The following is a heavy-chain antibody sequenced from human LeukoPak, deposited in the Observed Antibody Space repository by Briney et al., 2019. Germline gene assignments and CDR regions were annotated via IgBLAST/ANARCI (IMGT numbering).Heavy chain of an antibody. D-gene: IGHD4-17*01. J-gene: IGHJ4*02. V-gene: IGHV1-69*13. Sequence: SVKVSCKASGGTFSRYAISRLRQAPGQGLEWMGGIIPIFGIRNYAQNFQGRVTITADESTSTAYMELGSLRSEDTAVYFCAMGPGDYGGYDHFDFWGQGTLVTVSS. CDR2: IIPIFGIR. CDR1: GGTFSRYA. CDR3: AMGPGDYGGYDHFDF.